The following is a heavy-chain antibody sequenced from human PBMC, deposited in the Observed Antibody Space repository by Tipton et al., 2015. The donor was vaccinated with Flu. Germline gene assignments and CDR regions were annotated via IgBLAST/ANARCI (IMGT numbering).Heavy chain of an antibody. CDR3: ARGGSGSGWEGWYYYYGMDV. J-gene: IGHJ6*02. Sequence: LSLTCTVSGGSISSYYWSWIRQPPGKGLEWIGYIYYSGSTNYNPSLKSRVTISVDTSKNQFSLKLSSVTAADTAVYYCARGGSGSGWEGWYYYYGMDVWGQGTTVTVSS. D-gene: IGHD6-19*01. CDR1: GGSISSYY. V-gene: IGHV4-59*08. CDR2: IYYSGST.